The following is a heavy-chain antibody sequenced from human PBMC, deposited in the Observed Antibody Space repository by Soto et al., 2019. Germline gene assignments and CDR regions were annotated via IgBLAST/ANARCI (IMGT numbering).Heavy chain of an antibody. V-gene: IGHV3-48*02. CDR1: GFSFSTYN. Sequence: GGSLRLSCAASGFSFSTYNMGLVRQAPGKGPEWIAYISTTRFTIYYADSVKGRFTISRDNDRNSLYLEMNSLSDEDTAVYYCARDRCYDGTCYSASDSWGQGTLVTVS. CDR3: ARDRCYDGTCYSASDS. D-gene: IGHD2-15*01. J-gene: IGHJ5*01. CDR2: ISTTRFTI.